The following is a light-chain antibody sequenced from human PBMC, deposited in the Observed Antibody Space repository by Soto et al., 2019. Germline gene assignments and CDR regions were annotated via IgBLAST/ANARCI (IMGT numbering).Light chain of an antibody. CDR2: DAS. J-gene: IGKJ1*01. Sequence: DIQMTQSPSTLSASVGDRVTITCRASQTITNCLAWYQQKPGKAPKLLIYDASSLEGGVPSRFSGSGSGTDFTLTISSLQPDDIATYYCQQYNSYRTFGQGTRVEIK. V-gene: IGKV1-5*01. CDR1: QTITNC. CDR3: QQYNSYRT.